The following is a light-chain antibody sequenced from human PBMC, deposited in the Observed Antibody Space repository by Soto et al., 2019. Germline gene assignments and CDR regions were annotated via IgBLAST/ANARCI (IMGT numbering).Light chain of an antibody. CDR1: QSITSH. Sequence: DIQMTQSPSSLSASVGDRITITCRASQSITSHLNWYQQKPGKAPKLLIYAASSLQSGVPSRFSGSGSGTDFTLTISSLQPEDFGTYYCQQTYSTPWTFGQGTKVEFK. V-gene: IGKV1-39*01. CDR3: QQTYSTPWT. CDR2: AAS. J-gene: IGKJ1*01.